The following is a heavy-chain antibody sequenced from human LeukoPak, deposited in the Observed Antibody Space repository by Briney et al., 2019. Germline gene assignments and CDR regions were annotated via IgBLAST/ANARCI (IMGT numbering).Heavy chain of an antibody. D-gene: IGHD5-18*01. CDR1: GFTFSSYW. CDR3: ARDSGYIYGYAFDY. V-gene: IGHV3-74*01. J-gene: IGHJ4*02. Sequence: GGSLRLSCAASGFTFSSYWMHWVRQDPGKGLLWVSRINSDGSTTNYADSVKGRFTISRDNAKNTLYLQMNSLRAEDTAVYYCARDSGYIYGYAFDYWGQGTLVTVSS. CDR2: INSDGSTT.